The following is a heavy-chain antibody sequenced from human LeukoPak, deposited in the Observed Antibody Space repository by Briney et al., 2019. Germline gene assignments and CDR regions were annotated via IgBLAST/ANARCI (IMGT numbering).Heavy chain of an antibody. V-gene: IGHV3-23*01. J-gene: IGHJ4*02. CDR1: GFTFSNYP. CDR2: ISAGAGTT. Sequence: GGSLRLSYAASGFTFSNYPMTWVRQAPGKGLEWVSAISAGAGTTYYADSVKGRFTISRDNSKNTLYLQMNSLIAEDTAVYYCAKDRGYWGQGTLVTVSS. CDR3: AKDRGY.